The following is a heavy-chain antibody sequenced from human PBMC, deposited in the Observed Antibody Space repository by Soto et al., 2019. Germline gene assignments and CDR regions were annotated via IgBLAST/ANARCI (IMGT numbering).Heavy chain of an antibody. CDR2: ISYDGSNK. CDR1: GFTFSSYG. CDR3: AKDPKGYSYGSHFQH. J-gene: IGHJ1*01. V-gene: IGHV3-30*18. D-gene: IGHD5-18*01. Sequence: GGSLRLSCAASGFTFSSYGMHWVRQAPGKGLEWVAVISYDGSNKYYADSVKGRFTISRDNSKNTLYLQMNSLRAEDTAVYYCAKDPKGYSYGSHFQHWGQGTLVTVSS.